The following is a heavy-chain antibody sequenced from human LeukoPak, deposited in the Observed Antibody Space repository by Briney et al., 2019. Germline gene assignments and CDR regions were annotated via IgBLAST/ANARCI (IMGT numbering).Heavy chain of an antibody. Sequence: GGSLRLSCAASGFTFSDFYMSWIRQAPGKGLEWVSYISSSGNTKYYADSVKGRFTISRDNSKNTLYLQMNSLRAEDTAVYYCARGYYFNRLDYWGQGTLVTVSS. D-gene: IGHD3-10*01. J-gene: IGHJ4*02. CDR1: GFTFSDFY. CDR2: ISSSGNTK. CDR3: ARGYYFNRLDY. V-gene: IGHV3-11*04.